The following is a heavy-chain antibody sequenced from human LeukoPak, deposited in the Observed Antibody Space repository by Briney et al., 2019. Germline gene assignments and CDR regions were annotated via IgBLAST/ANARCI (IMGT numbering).Heavy chain of an antibody. CDR2: FSYSGNT. Sequence: KTSETLSLTCTVSGGSISSSSYYWGWIRQPPVKGLEWIGSFSYSGNTYYNPSLKSRVTISVDTSKNQFSLKMRSVTAADTAVYYCARRYCSSTSCPDLFDYWGQGTLVTVSS. J-gene: IGHJ4*02. V-gene: IGHV4-39*01. CDR3: ARRYCSSTSCPDLFDY. D-gene: IGHD2-2*01. CDR1: GGSISSSSYY.